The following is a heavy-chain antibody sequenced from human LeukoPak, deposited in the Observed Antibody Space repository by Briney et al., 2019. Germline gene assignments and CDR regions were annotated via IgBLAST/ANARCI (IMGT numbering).Heavy chain of an antibody. CDR2: IIPIFGTA. Sequence: GSSVKVSCKASVGTFSSYAISWVRQAPGQGLEWMGGIIPIFGTANYAQKFQGRVTITADESTSTAYMELSSLRSEDTAVYYCAKESRPMVRGVIIDYYYYMDVWGKGTTVTVSS. CDR1: VGTFSSYA. CDR3: AKESRPMVRGVIIDYYYYMDV. D-gene: IGHD3-10*01. J-gene: IGHJ6*03. V-gene: IGHV1-69*01.